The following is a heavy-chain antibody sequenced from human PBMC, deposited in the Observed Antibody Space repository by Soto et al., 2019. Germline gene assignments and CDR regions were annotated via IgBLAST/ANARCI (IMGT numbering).Heavy chain of an antibody. V-gene: IGHV3-15*01. J-gene: IGHJ3*02. CDR1: GFTFSHAW. CDR3: TTLGVAVAGYAFDI. CDR2: IKSKTDGGTK. Sequence: EVQLVESGGGLVKPGGSLRLSCSASGFTFSHAWMSWVRQAPGKGLEWVGRIKSKTDGGTKDYAAPVKGRFTISRDNSKNTLYLQMNSLKTEDTAVYYCTTLGVAVAGYAFDIWGQGTMVTVSS. D-gene: IGHD6-19*01.